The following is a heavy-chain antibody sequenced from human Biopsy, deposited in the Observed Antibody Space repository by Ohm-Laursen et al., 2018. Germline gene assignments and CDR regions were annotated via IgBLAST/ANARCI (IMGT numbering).Heavy chain of an antibody. CDR3: ARHAPSYSGSYWRYFDL. D-gene: IGHD1-26*01. V-gene: IGHV4-39*01. CDR1: GGSISSSTTYY. CDR2: INQAGTT. Sequence: SDTLSLTCTVSGGSISSSTTYYWAWLRQPPGKGLEWIGQINQAGTTNYNPSLKSRVTISVDTSMNPLSLRLTSVTAADTAVYYCARHAPSYSGSYWRYFDLWGRGTLVTVSS. J-gene: IGHJ2*01.